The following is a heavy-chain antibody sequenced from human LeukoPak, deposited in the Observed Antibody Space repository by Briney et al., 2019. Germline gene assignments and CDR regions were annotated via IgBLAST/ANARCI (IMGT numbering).Heavy chain of an antibody. J-gene: IGHJ3*02. CDR3: ARRRGGQFDWLLYVGEAFDI. CDR2: IYYSGST. D-gene: IGHD3-9*01. V-gene: IGHV4-59*01. Sequence: SETLSLTCTVSGGSISTYYWSWIRQPPGKGLEWIGYIYYSGSTNYNPSLKSRVTVSVDTSKNQFSLKLTSVTAADTAVYYCARRRGGQFDWLLYVGEAFDIWGQGTMVTVSS. CDR1: GGSISTYY.